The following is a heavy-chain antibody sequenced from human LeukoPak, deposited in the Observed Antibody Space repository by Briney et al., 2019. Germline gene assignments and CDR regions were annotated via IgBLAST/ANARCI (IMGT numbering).Heavy chain of an antibody. CDR1: GGSISSYY. CDR2: IYYSGST. D-gene: IGHD3-22*01. Sequence: PSETLSPTCTVSGGSISSYYWSWIRQPPGKGLEWIGYIYYSGSTYYNPSLKSRVTISVDTSKNQFSLKLSSVTAADTAVYYCARRAYYDSSGYYFVYWGQGTLVTVSS. V-gene: IGHV4-30-4*01. J-gene: IGHJ4*02. CDR3: ARRAYYDSSGYYFVY.